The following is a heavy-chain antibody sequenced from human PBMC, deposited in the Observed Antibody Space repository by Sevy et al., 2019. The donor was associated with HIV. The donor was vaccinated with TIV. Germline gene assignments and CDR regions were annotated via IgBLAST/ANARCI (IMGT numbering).Heavy chain of an antibody. CDR1: GFTFANHA. CDR2: ISFDGRNE. J-gene: IGHJ4*02. CDR3: ARDPCTDGACFMSGYFDY. V-gene: IGHV3-30*04. Sequence: GGSLRLSCAASGFTFANHAIHWVRQAPGKGLEWVAIISFDGRNEHYAASVKGRFSISRDNSKNTVDLQMTRLRSEDAAVYYCARDPCTDGACFMSGYFDYWGQGTLVTVSS. D-gene: IGHD2-8*01.